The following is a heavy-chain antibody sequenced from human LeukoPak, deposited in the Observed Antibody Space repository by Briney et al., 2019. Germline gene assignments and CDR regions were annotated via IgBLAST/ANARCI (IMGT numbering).Heavy chain of an antibody. V-gene: IGHV4-34*01. J-gene: IGHJ6*03. D-gene: IGHD5-18*01. CDR3: ARVGYRYSINDWSRIGLGAYPSKYYYYMDV. CDR1: GGSFSDYS. CDR2: INPSGGT. Sequence: PSETLSLTCAVYGGSFSDYSWTWIRQPPGKGLEYIGEINPSGGTNHNPSLMSRVSMSVDTSKNHISLSVSSVTAGDTAVYYCARVGYRYSINDWSRIGLGAYPSKYYYYMDVWGKGTTVTVSS.